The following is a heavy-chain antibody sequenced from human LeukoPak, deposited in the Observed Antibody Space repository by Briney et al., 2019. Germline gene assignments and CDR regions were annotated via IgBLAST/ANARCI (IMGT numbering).Heavy chain of an antibody. V-gene: IGHV1-18*01. D-gene: IGHD1-26*01. Sequence: ASVKVSCKASGYTFSTYGISWVRQAPGQGLEWMGWVSAYNGNTNYAQKLQGRVTMTTDTSTSTAYMELRSLRSDDTAVYYCAAQYTGRPNDAFDIWGQGTMVTVSS. CDR2: VSAYNGNT. CDR1: GYTFSTYG. J-gene: IGHJ3*02. CDR3: AAQYTGRPNDAFDI.